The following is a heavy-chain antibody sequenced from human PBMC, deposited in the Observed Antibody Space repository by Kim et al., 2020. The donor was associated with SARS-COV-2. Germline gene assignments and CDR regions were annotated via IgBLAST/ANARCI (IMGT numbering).Heavy chain of an antibody. D-gene: IGHD3-22*01. J-gene: IGHJ4*02. Sequence: SGPTLVKPTQTLTLTCTFSGFSLSTSGVGVGWIRQPPGKALECLGIIYWDDDKHYSPSLKSRLTITKDTSKNLVVLTMTNVDPVDTATYYCAHTRYNYDSSGYYPFDYWGQGTLVTVSS. CDR3: AHTRYNYDSSGYYPFDY. CDR2: IYWDDDK. CDR1: GFSLSTSGVG. V-gene: IGHV2-5*02.